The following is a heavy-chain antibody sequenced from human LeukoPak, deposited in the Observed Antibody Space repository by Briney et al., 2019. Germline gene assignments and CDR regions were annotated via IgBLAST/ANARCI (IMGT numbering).Heavy chain of an antibody. CDR1: GGSFSGYH. V-gene: IGHV4-34*01. CDR3: ARAPGSGSYYKGWFDP. D-gene: IGHD3-10*01. Sequence: PSETLSLTCAVYGGSFSGYHWSWIRQPPGKGLEWIGEINHSGSTNYNPSLKSRVTISVDTSKNQFSLKLSSVTAADTAVYYCARAPGSGSYYKGWFDPWGQGTLVTVSS. CDR2: INHSGST. J-gene: IGHJ5*02.